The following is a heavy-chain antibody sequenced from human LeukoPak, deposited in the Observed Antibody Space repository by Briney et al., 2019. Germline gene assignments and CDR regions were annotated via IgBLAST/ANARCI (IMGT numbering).Heavy chain of an antibody. CDR2: IYYSGST. Sequence: PSETLSLTCTVSGYSISSGYYWGWIRQPPGKGLEWIGYIYYSGSTYYNPSLKSRVTISVDTSKNQFSLKLSSVTAADTAVYYCARDKQLGDIDYWGQGTLVTVSS. J-gene: IGHJ4*02. V-gene: IGHV4-38-2*02. CDR3: ARDKQLGDIDY. D-gene: IGHD6-6*01. CDR1: GYSISSGYY.